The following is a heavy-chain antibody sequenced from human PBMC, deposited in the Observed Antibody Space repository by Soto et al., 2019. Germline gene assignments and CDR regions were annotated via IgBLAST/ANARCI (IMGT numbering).Heavy chain of an antibody. CDR3: ARHRISSGNYYYGMDV. D-gene: IGHD3-3*01. CDR1: GYSFTSYW. V-gene: IGHV5-10-1*01. Sequence: GESLKISCKGSGYSFTSYWISWVRQMPGKGLEWMGRIDPSDSYTNYSPSFQGHVTISADKSIRTAYLQWSSLKASDTAMYYCARHRISSGNYYYGMDVCGQGTTVTVYS. J-gene: IGHJ6*02. CDR2: IDPSDSYT.